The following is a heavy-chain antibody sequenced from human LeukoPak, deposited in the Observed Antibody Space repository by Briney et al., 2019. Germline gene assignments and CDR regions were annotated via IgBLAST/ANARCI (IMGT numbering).Heavy chain of an antibody. CDR2: IYSGGST. CDR3: ASSGRYSYGYPFDY. CDR1: GFTVSSNY. J-gene: IGHJ4*02. Sequence: GGSLRLSCAASGFTVSSNYMSWVRQAPGKGLEWVSVIYSGGSTYYADSVKGRFTISRDNSKNTLYLQMNSLRAEDTAVYYCASSGRYSYGYPFDYWGQGTLVTVSS. V-gene: IGHV3-53*01. D-gene: IGHD5-18*01.